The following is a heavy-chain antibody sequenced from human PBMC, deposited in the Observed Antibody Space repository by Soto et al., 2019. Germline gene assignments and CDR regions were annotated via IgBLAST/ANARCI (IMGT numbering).Heavy chain of an antibody. V-gene: IGHV1-8*01. D-gene: IGHD3-10*01. Sequence: ASVKVSCKASGYTFTRYDINWVRQATGQGLEWMGWMNPNSGNTGYAQKFQGRVTMTRNTSISTAYMELSSLRTEDTGGCYCARRTFHYYASRNWFHPCGQGTLVTVSS. CDR2: MNPNSGNT. CDR3: ARRTFHYYASRNWFHP. CDR1: GYTFTRYD. J-gene: IGHJ5*02.